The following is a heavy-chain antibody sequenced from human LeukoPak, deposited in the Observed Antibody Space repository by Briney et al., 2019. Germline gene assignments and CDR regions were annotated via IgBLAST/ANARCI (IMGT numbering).Heavy chain of an antibody. V-gene: IGHV1-69*05. CDR1: GGTFSSYA. CDR3: ARDLKGIAALDWFDP. CDR2: IIPIFGTA. D-gene: IGHD6-13*01. J-gene: IGHJ5*02. Sequence: SVKVSXKASGGTFSSYAISWVRQAPGQGLEWMGRIIPIFGTANYAQKFQGRVTITTDESTSTAYLELRSLRSADTAVYYCARDLKGIAALDWFDPWGQGTLVTVSS.